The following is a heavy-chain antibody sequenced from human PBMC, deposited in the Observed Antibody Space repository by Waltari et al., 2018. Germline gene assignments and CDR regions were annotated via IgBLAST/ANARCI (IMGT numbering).Heavy chain of an antibody. V-gene: IGHV3-74*03. Sequence: EEQLVESGGGLVQPGDSLRLSCAASGFTFSSFWMNWVRQAPGQVPLWGVRSSTYASDTTDADSVKGRFTSSRDNARNTLYLQMNKLRAEDTAVYFCARVARRTYSSPVPGRHYYYGMDVWGQGTTVTVSS. CDR3: ARVARRTYSSPVPGRHYYYGMDV. CDR2: SSTYASDT. J-gene: IGHJ6*02. D-gene: IGHD4-4*01. CDR1: GFTFSSFW.